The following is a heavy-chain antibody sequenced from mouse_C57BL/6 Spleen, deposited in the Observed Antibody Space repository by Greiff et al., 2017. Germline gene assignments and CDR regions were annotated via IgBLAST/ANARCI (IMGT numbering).Heavy chain of an antibody. V-gene: IGHV1-80*01. CDR3: ARGGGGFAY. J-gene: IGHJ3*01. CDR2: IYPGDGDT. CDR1: GYAFSSYW. Sequence: QVQLQQSGAELVKPGASVKISCKASGYAFSSYWMHWVKQRPGKGLEWIGQIYPGDGDTNYNGKFKGKATLTADKSSSTAYMQLSSLTSEDSAVYFCARGGGGFAYWGQGTLVTVSA.